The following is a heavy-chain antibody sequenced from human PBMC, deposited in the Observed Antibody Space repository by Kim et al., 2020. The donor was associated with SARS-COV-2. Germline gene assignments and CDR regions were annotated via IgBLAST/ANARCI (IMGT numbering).Heavy chain of an antibody. Sequence: GGSLRLFCAASGFTFSSYWMHWVRQAPGKGLVWVSRINSDGSSTSYADSVKGRFTISRDNAKNTLYLQMNSLRAEDTAVYYCARDPGRGWEQLVHFDYWGQGTLVTVSS. D-gene: IGHD6-6*01. J-gene: IGHJ4*02. CDR1: GFTFSSYW. CDR2: INSDGSST. V-gene: IGHV3-74*01. CDR3: ARDPGRGWEQLVHFDY.